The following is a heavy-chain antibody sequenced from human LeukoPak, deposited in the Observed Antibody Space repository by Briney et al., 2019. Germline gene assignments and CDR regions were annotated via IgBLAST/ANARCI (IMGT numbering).Heavy chain of an antibody. CDR3: VRDGYGSGSYFDY. V-gene: IGHV3-66*01. CDR2: HYSGGST. J-gene: IGHJ4*02. D-gene: IGHD3-10*01. CDR1: GFTVSSNY. Sequence: GGSLRLSCAASGFTVSSNYTSWVRQAPGKGLEWVSVHYSGGSTYYADSVKGRFTISRDNSKNTLYLQMNSLRAEDTAVYYCVRDGYGSGSYFDYWGQGTLVTVSS.